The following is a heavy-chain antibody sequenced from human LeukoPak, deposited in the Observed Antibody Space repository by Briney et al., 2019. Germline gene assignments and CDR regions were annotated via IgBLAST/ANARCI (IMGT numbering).Heavy chain of an antibody. Sequence: GGSLRLSCSTSGFTFGDYATSWVRQAPGKGLERVGFIQVKAYGGATKYAASVNGRFSISRDDSQSIANLQMNDLKTEDTAVYYCTRAPHPRCSSSGCYLDYWGQGTLVTVSS. J-gene: IGHJ4*02. CDR3: TRAPHPRCSSSGCYLDY. V-gene: IGHV3-49*04. D-gene: IGHD2-2*01. CDR1: GFTFGDYA. CDR2: IQVKAYGGAT.